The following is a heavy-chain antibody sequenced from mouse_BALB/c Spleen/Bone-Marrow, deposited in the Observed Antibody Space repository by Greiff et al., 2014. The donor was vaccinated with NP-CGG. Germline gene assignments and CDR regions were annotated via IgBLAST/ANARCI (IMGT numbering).Heavy chain of an antibody. CDR2: IWAGGSA. V-gene: IGHV2-9*02. Sequence: QVQLKESGPGLVAPSQSLSITCTVSGFSLPSYGVHWIRQPPGKGLEWLGVIWAGGSANYKSALMSRLSISKDNSKSQVFLKMNSLQTDDTAMYYCARGGYGYDGTFAYRGQGTLVTVSA. J-gene: IGHJ3*01. CDR1: GFSLPSYG. CDR3: ARGGYGYDGTFAY. D-gene: IGHD2-2*01.